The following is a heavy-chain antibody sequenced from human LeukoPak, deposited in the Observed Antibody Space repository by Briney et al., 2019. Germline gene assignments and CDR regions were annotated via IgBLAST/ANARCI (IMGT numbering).Heavy chain of an antibody. CDR1: GGSISSGDYY. J-gene: IGHJ4*02. CDR2: IFYSGNT. CDR3: GRARSTYYYDSSGYVDY. D-gene: IGHD3-22*01. V-gene: IGHV4-30-4*01. Sequence: SETLSLTCTVSGGSISSGDYYWGWIRQPPGKGLEWIGYIFYSGNTYYSPSLESRLTISLDTSQNQFSLTLSSVTAADTAMYYCGRARSTYYYDSSGYVDYWGQGTLVTVSS.